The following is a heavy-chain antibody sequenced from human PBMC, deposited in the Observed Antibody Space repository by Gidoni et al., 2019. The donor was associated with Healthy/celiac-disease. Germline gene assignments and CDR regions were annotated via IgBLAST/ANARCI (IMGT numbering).Heavy chain of an antibody. J-gene: IGHJ5*02. D-gene: IGHD3-16*01. CDR3: AVLGWFDP. V-gene: IGHV1-69*04. CDR2: IIPILGIA. CDR1: GGTFSSYA. Sequence: VRLIQSGAEVKKPGSAVQVSCKSCGGTFSSYANSWVRQAPGQGLAWMGRIIPILGIANYAQKFQGRVTITADKSTSTAYMELSSLRSEDTAVYYCAVLGWFDPWGQGTLVTVSS.